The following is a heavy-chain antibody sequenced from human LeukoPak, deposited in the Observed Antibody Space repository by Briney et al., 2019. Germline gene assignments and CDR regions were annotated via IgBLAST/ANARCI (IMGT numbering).Heavy chain of an antibody. D-gene: IGHD3-10*01. CDR3: ARHYGSRNLNWFDP. J-gene: IGHJ5*02. CDR1: GGSISSGDYY. Sequence: SETLSLSCTVSGGSISSGDYYWSWIRQPPGKGLEWIGYIYYSGSTYYNPSLKSRVTISVDTSKNQFSLKLSSVTAADTAVYYCARHYGSRNLNWFDPWGQGTLVTVSS. V-gene: IGHV4-30-4*01. CDR2: IYYSGST.